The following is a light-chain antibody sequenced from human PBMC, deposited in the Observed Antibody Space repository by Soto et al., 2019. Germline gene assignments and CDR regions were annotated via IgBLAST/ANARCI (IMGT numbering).Light chain of an antibody. CDR2: EVN. Sequence: QSALTQPASVSGSPGQSITISCTGTSSNVGSYKLVSWYQQHPGKAPKLMIFEVNKRLSGVSNRFPGSKSGNTASLTISGLKVEDEADYYCCSSGASPTSVFGTGTKVTVL. V-gene: IGLV2-23*02. CDR1: SSNVGSYKL. CDR3: CSSGASPTSV. J-gene: IGLJ1*01.